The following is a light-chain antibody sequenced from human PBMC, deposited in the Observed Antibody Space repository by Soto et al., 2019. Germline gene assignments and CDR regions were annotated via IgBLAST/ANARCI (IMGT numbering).Light chain of an antibody. Sequence: DIQMTQSPSSLSASVGDRVTITCRASQDIRNDVGWYQQKAGKAPKRLIFAASSLHSGVPSRFSGSRSGTEFTLTIASLQPEDFATYYCLHHNTYPFTFGGGTKVEFK. CDR3: LHHNTYPFT. V-gene: IGKV1-17*01. J-gene: IGKJ4*01. CDR1: QDIRND. CDR2: AAS.